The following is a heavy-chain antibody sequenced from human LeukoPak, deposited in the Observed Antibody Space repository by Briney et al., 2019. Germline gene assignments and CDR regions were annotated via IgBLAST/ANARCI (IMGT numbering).Heavy chain of an antibody. D-gene: IGHD2-21*01. Sequence: GGSLRLSCAASGFAVSNNYMTWVRQAPGKGLEWVSVIYAGGTTFHADSVKGRFTISRDDSKNTIYLQMNSLRPDDTAVYYCSRALPYCGGDCSSHADYWGQGTLVTVSS. CDR2: IYAGGTT. V-gene: IGHV3-66*02. CDR1: GFAVSNNY. J-gene: IGHJ4*02. CDR3: SRALPYCGGDCSSHADY.